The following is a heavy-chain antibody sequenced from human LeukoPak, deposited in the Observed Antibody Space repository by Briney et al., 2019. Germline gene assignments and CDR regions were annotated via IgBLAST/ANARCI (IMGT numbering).Heavy chain of an antibody. CDR2: IKQDGSEK. CDR3: ARSRGHIVGYYYMDV. CDR1: GFTFSSYW. D-gene: IGHD2-15*01. V-gene: IGHV3-7*01. Sequence: GGSLRLSCAASGFTFSSYWMSWVRQAPGKGLEWVANIKQDGSEKYYVDSVKGRFTISRDNAKNSLYLQMNSLRAEDTAVYYCARSRGHIVGYYYMDVWGKGTTVTVSS. J-gene: IGHJ6*03.